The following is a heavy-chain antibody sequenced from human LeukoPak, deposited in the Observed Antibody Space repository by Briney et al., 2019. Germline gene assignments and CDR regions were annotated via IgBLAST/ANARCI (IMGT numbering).Heavy chain of an antibody. CDR1: GNYW. D-gene: IGHD2/OR15-2a*01. CDR3: VSFYETY. CDR2: INSDGSWT. V-gene: IGHV3-74*01. J-gene: IGHJ4*02. Sequence: GGSLRLSCAASGNYWMHWVRQAPGKGLVWVSHINSDGSWTNYADSVKGRFTISKDNAKNTVYLQMNSLRAEDTAVYYCVSFYETYWGRGTLVTVSS.